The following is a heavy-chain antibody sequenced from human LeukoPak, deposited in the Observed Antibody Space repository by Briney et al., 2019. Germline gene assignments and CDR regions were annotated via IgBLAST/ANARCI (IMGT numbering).Heavy chain of an antibody. J-gene: IGHJ5*02. D-gene: IGHD2-21*02. Sequence: SETLSLTCAVSGGSISSSNYYWGWIRQPPKKGLEWIGRIYYSGSTYYNPSLKSRVTISVDTSKNQFSLKLSSVTAADAAVYYCVTAGYCGGDCYFGWFDPWGHGTLVTVSS. V-gene: IGHV4-39*07. CDR2: IYYSGST. CDR3: VTAGYCGGDCYFGWFDP. CDR1: GGSISSSNYY.